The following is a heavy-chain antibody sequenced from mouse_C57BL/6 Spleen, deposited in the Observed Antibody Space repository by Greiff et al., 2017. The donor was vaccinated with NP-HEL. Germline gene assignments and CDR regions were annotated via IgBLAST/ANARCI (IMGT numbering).Heavy chain of an antibody. CDR2: ISDGGSYT. Sequence: VQRVESGGGLVKPGGSLKLSCAASGFTFSSYAMSWVRQTPEKRLEWVATISDGGSYTYYPDNVKGRFTISRDNAKNNLYLQMSHLKSEDTAMYYCAREGGYDGAWFAYWGQGTLVTVSA. CDR1: GFTFSSYA. CDR3: AREGGYDGAWFAY. V-gene: IGHV5-4*01. J-gene: IGHJ3*01. D-gene: IGHD2-2*01.